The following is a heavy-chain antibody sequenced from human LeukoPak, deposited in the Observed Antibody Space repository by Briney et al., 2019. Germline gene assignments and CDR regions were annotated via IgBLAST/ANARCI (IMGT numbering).Heavy chain of an antibody. CDR3: ARGHYGDYVPFDY. Sequence: GGSLRLSCAASGFTFSSYSMNWVRQAPGKGLEWVSYIRSSSSTIYFADSVKGRFTISRDTAKNSLYLQMNSLRAEDTAVYYCARGHYGDYVPFDYWGQGTLVTVSS. CDR1: GFTFSSYS. V-gene: IGHV3-48*01. J-gene: IGHJ4*02. CDR2: IRSSSSTI. D-gene: IGHD4-17*01.